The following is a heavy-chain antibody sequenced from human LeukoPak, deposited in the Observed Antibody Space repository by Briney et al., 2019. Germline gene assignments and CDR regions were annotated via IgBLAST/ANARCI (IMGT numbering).Heavy chain of an antibody. CDR3: AFGPRSKAVAGTVGY. D-gene: IGHD6-19*01. J-gene: IGHJ4*02. CDR2: ISGSGGST. CDR1: GFSFSSYA. V-gene: IGHV3-23*01. Sequence: PGGSLRLSCAASGFSFSSYAMSWVRQAPGKGLEWASAISGSGGSTYYADSVKGRFTISRDNSKNTLYLQMNSLRAEDTAVYYCAFGPRSKAVAGTVGYWGQGTLVTVSS.